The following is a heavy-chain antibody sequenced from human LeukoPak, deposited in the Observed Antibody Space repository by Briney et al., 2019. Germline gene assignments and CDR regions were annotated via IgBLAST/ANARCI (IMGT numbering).Heavy chain of an antibody. Sequence: GESLKISCKGSGYIFTSYWIGWVRQMPGKGLEWVGIIDPGDSDTSYSPSFQGQVTISADKSFTTANLQWSSLKASDTAMYYCVRSWHRSGWYYFDYWGQGTLVTVSS. CDR1: GYIFTSYW. J-gene: IGHJ4*02. D-gene: IGHD6-19*01. V-gene: IGHV5-51*01. CDR3: VRSWHRSGWYYFDY. CDR2: IDPGDSDT.